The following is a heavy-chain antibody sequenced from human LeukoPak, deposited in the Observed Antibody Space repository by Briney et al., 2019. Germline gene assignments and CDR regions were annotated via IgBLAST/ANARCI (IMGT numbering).Heavy chain of an antibody. V-gene: IGHV1-24*01. CDR3: ATGLPMVRGVILDAFDI. CDR2: FDPEDGET. CDR1: GYTFTTYY. D-gene: IGHD3-10*01. J-gene: IGHJ3*02. Sequence: ASVKVSCKASGYTFTTYYMHWVRQAPGQGLEWMGGFDPEDGETIYAQKFQGRVTMTEDTSTDTAYMELSSLRSEDTAVYYCATGLPMVRGVILDAFDIWGQGTMVTVSS.